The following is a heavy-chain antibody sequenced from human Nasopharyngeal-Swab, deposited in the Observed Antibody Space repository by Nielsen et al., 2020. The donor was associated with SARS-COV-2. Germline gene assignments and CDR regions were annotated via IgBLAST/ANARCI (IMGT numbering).Heavy chain of an antibody. D-gene: IGHD5-24*01. CDR2: INGDGTSA. CDR1: GFAFNTYW. Sequence: GGSLRLSCAASGFAFNTYWMHWVRQAPGKGLVWVSHINGDGTSATYTDSVKGRFSISRDNAKNMVYLHMSSPRDEDTGVYFCARDQIYKLVDPWGQGTLVTVS. J-gene: IGHJ5*02. V-gene: IGHV3-74*01. CDR3: ARDQIYKLVDP.